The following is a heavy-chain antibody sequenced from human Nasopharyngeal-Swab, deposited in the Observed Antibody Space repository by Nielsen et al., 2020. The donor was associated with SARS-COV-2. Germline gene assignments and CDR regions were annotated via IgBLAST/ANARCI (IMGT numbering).Heavy chain of an antibody. Sequence: KVSCKGSGYRFLSHWVGWVRQMPGKGLEWMWIIYPGDSDTRYSPSFQGQVTISADKSINTAYLQWSSLTASDTAVYYCARTAIEGGYYRGDAFDIWGQGTMVTVSS. CDR3: ARTAIEGGYYRGDAFDI. J-gene: IGHJ3*02. CDR1: GYRFLSHW. CDR2: IYPGDSDT. V-gene: IGHV5-51*01. D-gene: IGHD3-22*01.